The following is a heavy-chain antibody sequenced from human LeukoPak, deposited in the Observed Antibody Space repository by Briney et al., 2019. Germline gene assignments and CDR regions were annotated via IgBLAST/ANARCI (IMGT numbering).Heavy chain of an antibody. J-gene: IGHJ6*02. CDR2: IYYSGST. D-gene: IGHD4-17*01. CDR1: GGSISSYY. V-gene: IGHV4-59*01. CDR3: ARVHRDYGVGYCGMDV. Sequence: ASETLSLTCTVSGGSISSYYWSWIRQPPGKGLEWIGYIYYSGSTNYNPSLKSRVTISVDTSKNQFSLKLSSVTAADTAGYYCARVHRDYGVGYCGMDVWGQGTTVTVSS.